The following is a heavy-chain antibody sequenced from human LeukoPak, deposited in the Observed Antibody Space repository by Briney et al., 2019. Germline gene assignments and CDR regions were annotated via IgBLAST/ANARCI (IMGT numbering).Heavy chain of an antibody. CDR1: GFTFSDHI. V-gene: IGHV3-72*01. CDR3: ARSPISVAPFDY. J-gene: IGHJ4*02. Sequence: GGSLRLSCAASGFTFSDHIMDWVRQAPGKGLQWVGRIRHKGNSYTTEYAPSVKGRFTVSRDDSKNSVYLQMNSLKTDDTAVYYCARSPISVAPFDYWGQGTLVTVSS. CDR2: IRHKGNSYTT. D-gene: IGHD6-19*01.